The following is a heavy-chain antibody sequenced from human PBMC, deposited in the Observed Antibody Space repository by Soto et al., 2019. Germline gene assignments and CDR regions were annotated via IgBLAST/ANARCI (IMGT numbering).Heavy chain of an antibody. Sequence: GASVKVSCKASGGTFSSYAISWVRQAPGQGLEWMGGIIPIFGTANYAQKFQGRVTITADESTSTAYMELSSLRSEDTAVYYCARSACSGGSCYSGIFDYWGQGTLVTVSS. D-gene: IGHD2-15*01. J-gene: IGHJ4*02. CDR2: IIPIFGTA. CDR3: ARSACSGGSCYSGIFDY. V-gene: IGHV1-69*13. CDR1: GGTFSSYA.